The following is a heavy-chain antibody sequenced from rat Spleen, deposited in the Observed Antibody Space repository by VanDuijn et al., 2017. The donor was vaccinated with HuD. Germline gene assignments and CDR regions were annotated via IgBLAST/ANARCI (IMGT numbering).Heavy chain of an antibody. J-gene: IGHJ2*01. CDR3: TRGGADY. Sequence: QVQLMESGPGLVQPSETLSLICTFSGFSLTSYKVHWVRQPPGKGPEWMGVMWRGGTTDYNSALKSRLSISRDTSKSQVFLKMNSLQTEDTAIYFCTRGGADYWGQGVMVTVSS. D-gene: IGHD5-1*01. CDR1: GFSLTSYK. V-gene: IGHV2-45*01. CDR2: MWRGGTT.